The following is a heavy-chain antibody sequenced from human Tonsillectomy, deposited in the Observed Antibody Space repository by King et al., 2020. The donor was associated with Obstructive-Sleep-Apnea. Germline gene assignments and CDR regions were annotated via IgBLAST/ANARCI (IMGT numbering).Heavy chain of an antibody. CDR1: GFTFDDYA. CDR3: ARVCSSWYGRSEYYYGMDV. CDR2: IGDSGGST. J-gene: IGHJ6*02. Sequence: VQLVESGGGLVQPGGSLRLSCAASGFTFDDYAMSWVRQAPGEGLEWVSAIGDSGGSTYYADSVKGRFTISRDNSKNTLYLQMNTRRAEHTAIYYCARVCSSWYGRSEYYYGMDVWGQGTTVTVPS. D-gene: IGHD6-13*01. V-gene: IGHV3-23*04.